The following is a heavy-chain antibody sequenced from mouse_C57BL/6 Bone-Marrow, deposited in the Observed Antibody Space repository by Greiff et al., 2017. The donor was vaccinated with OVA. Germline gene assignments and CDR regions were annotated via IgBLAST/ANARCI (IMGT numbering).Heavy chain of an antibody. CDR2: IDPENGDT. J-gene: IGHJ2*01. CDR1: GFTIKDDY. Sequence: VQLQQSGAELVRPGASVKLSCTASGFTIKDDYMHWVKQRPEQGLEWIGWIDPENGDTEYASKFQGRVTITADTSSNTVYLQLSSLTSEDTAVYYCTASLITSFDYWGQGTTLTVSS. D-gene: IGHD1-1*01. V-gene: IGHV14-4*01. CDR3: TASLITSFDY.